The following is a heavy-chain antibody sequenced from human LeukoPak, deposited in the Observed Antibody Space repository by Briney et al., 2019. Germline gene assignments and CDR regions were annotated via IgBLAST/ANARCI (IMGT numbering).Heavy chain of an antibody. CDR1: GASISSSSYY. J-gene: IGHJ4*02. CDR3: ARPHFYDSSGFFDY. V-gene: IGHV4-39*01. D-gene: IGHD3-22*01. CDR2: IYYSGST. Sequence: ASETLSLTCTVSGASISSSSYYWGWIRQPPGKGLEWIGSIYYSGSTYYNPSLKSRVTISVDTSKNQFSLKLSSVTAADTAVYYCARPHFYDSSGFFDYWGQGTLVTVSS.